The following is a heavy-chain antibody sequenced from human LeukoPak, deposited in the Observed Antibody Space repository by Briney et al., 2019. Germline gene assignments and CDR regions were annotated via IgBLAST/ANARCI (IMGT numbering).Heavy chain of an antibody. Sequence: PSETLSLTCTVSGYSISSGYFWGWVRQPPGKGLEWIGSVYPSGSTYYNPSLKSRVSMSVDTSKNQFSLKLTSVTAADTAVYYCARGGKATVVTMWGQGILVTVSS. CDR1: GYSISSGYF. J-gene: IGHJ4*02. D-gene: IGHD4-23*01. CDR2: VYPSGST. CDR3: ARGGKATVVTM. V-gene: IGHV4-38-2*02.